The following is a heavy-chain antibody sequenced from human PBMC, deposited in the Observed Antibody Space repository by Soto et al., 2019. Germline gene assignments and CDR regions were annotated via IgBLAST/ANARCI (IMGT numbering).Heavy chain of an antibody. CDR1: GGSVSSGIYY. J-gene: IGHJ4*02. CDR3: GRRGLQLDEY. Sequence: TWGTLSLTCTVSGGSVSSGIYYWSWIRQHPGKGLEWIGYISYSGSTNYNPSLKSRVTISVDTSKNQYSLKLSSVTAADTAVYYCGRRGLQLDEYWGQGTLVTVSS. CDR2: ISYSGST. V-gene: IGHV4-61*01. D-gene: IGHD6-6*01.